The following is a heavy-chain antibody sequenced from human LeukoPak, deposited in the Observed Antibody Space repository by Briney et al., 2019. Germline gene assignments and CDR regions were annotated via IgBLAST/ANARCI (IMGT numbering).Heavy chain of an antibody. V-gene: IGHV4-4*09. Sequence: SETLSLTCTVSGGSISSYYWSWIRQPPGKGLEGIGYIYATGSTKYNPSLKSRVTISVDTSKNQFSLNLRSVTAADTAVYYCARHGSVRSPLGPWGQGTLVTVSS. J-gene: IGHJ5*02. CDR3: ARHGSVRSPLGP. CDR2: IYATGST. D-gene: IGHD3-10*01. CDR1: GGSISSYY.